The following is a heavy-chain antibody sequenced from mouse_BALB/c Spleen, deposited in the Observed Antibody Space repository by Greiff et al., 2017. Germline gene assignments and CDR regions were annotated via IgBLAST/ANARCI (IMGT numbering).Heavy chain of an antibody. V-gene: IGHV5-17*02. CDR1: GFTFSSFG. J-gene: IGHJ3*01. CDR2: ISSGSSTI. Sequence: EVQRVESGGGLVQPGGSRKLSCAASGFTFSSFGMHWVRQAPEKGLEWVAYISSGSSTIYYADTVKGRFTISRDNPKNTLFLQMTSLRSEDTAMYYCARPGFAYWGQGTLVTVSA. CDR3: ARPGFAY.